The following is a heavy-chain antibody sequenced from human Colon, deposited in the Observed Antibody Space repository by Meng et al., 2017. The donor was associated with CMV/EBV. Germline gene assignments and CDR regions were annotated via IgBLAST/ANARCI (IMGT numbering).Heavy chain of an antibody. CDR2: ITASGAST. J-gene: IGHJ4*02. V-gene: IGHV3-23*01. Sequence: VALLEFGGGLVQPGGSLRLSCAASGFTFSSYGMNWVRHAPGKGLEWVSGITASGASTYYADSVKGRFTISRDNSKNTLYLQMNSLRADDTAVYYCAKNWGNDFWGQGTLVTVSS. CDR1: GFTFSSYG. CDR3: AKNWGNDF. D-gene: IGHD3-16*01.